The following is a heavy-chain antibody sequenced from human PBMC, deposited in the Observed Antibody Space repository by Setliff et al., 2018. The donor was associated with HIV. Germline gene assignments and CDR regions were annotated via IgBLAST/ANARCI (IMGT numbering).Heavy chain of an antibody. CDR2: IYRDGRT. CDR1: GGSITSSNW. Sequence: SETLSLTCGVSGGSITSSNWWNWVRQSAGKGLEWIGDIYRDGRTNHNPSLKSRVTISIDKAKNQFSLNLPSVTAADTAVYYCARGYHNVWYGHKDFLDVWGQGTLVTVSS. CDR3: ARGYHNVWYGHKDFLDV. V-gene: IGHV4-4*02. J-gene: IGHJ3*01. D-gene: IGHD3-3*01.